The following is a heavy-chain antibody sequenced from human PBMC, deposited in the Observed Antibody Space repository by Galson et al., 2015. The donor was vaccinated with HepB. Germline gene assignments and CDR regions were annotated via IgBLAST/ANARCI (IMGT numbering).Heavy chain of an antibody. CDR3: ASRGGYCSSTSCYFRAFDI. Sequence: SVKVSCKASGGTFSSYTISWVRQAPGQGLEWMGGIIPIFGTANYAQKFQGRVTITADESTSTAYMELSSLRSEDTAVYYCASRGGYCSSTSCYFRAFDIWGQGTMVTVSS. V-gene: IGHV1-69*13. D-gene: IGHD2-2*01. J-gene: IGHJ3*02. CDR2: IIPIFGTA. CDR1: GGTFSSYT.